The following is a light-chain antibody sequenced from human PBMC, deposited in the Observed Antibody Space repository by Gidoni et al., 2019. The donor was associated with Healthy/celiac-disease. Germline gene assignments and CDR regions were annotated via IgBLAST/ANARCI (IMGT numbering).Light chain of an antibody. J-gene: IGLJ2*01. Sequence: QSALTQPRSVSGSPGQSVTISGTGTSSDVGCYYYVSWYQQHPGKAPKLIIYDVSKRPSGVPDRFSGSKSGNTASLTISWLHAEDEADYYCCSYAGSYTFTVFGGGTKLTVL. CDR3: CSYAGSYTFTV. V-gene: IGLV2-11*01. CDR1: SSDVGCYYY. CDR2: DVS.